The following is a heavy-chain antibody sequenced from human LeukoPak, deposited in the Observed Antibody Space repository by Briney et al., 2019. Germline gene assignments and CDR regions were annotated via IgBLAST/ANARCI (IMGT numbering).Heavy chain of an antibody. CDR3: ARGSGYYSGDY. CDR2: ITSSSSYI. V-gene: IGHV3-21*01. D-gene: IGHD3-22*01. J-gene: IGHJ4*02. Sequence: GGSLRLYCEASGLTFSSYSMNSVREALGKGLESVSSITSSSSYIYYADSVKGRFTISRDNAKNSLYLQMNSLRAEDTAVYYCARGSGYYSGDYWGQGTLVTVSS. CDR1: GLTFSSYS.